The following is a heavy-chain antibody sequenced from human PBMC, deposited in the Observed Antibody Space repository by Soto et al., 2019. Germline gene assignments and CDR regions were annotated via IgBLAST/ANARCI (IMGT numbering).Heavy chain of an antibody. Sequence: QVQLQQWGAGLLKPSETLSLTCAVYGGSFSGYYWSWIRQPPGKGLEWIGEINHSGSTNYNPSLKSRVTMSVDTSKNQFSLKLSSVTAADTAVYYCARGIRRHYDILTGYYANDYWGQGTLVTVSS. D-gene: IGHD3-9*01. V-gene: IGHV4-34*01. CDR2: INHSGST. J-gene: IGHJ4*02. CDR3: ARGIRRHYDILTGYYANDY. CDR1: GGSFSGYY.